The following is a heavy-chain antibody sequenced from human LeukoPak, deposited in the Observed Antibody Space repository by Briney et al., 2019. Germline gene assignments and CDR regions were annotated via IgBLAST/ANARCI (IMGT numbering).Heavy chain of an antibody. CDR3: AKDRMIADY. CDR2: ISSSSSYI. J-gene: IGHJ4*02. Sequence: GGSLRLSCAASGFTFSSYSMTWVRQAPGKGLEWVSSISSSSSYIYYADSVKGRFTISRDNSKNTLYLQMNSLRAEDTAVYYCAKDRMIADYWGQGTLVTVSS. V-gene: IGHV3-21*04. CDR1: GFTFSSYS. D-gene: IGHD3-22*01.